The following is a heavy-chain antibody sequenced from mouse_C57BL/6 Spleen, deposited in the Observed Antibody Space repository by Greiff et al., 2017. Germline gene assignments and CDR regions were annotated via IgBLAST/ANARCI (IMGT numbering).Heavy chain of an antibody. V-gene: IGHV1-18*01. CDR2: INPNNGGT. Sequence: EVQLQQSGPELVKPGASVKIPCKASGYTFTDYNIDWVKQSHGKSLEWIGDINPNNGGTIYNKQFMGKATLTVDKSSSTAYMVLRSLTSEYTAVYYCARRGYYGNFDYWGQGTTLTVSS. CDR1: GYTFTDYN. J-gene: IGHJ2*01. CDR3: ARRGYYGNFDY. D-gene: IGHD2-1*01.